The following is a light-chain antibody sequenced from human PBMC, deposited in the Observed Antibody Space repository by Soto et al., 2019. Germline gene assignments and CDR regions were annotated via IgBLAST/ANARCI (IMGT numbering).Light chain of an antibody. J-gene: IGLJ2*01. CDR1: SGSIASNY. V-gene: IGLV6-57*02. Sequence: NFMLTQPHSVSESPGKTVTISCTGSSGSIASNYVQWYQQRPGSAPTTVIYEDNQRPSGVPDRFSGSIDSSSNSASLTISGIKMEDEADSKCQSYDSSPHMVFPRGT. CDR2: EDN. CDR3: QSYDSSPHMV.